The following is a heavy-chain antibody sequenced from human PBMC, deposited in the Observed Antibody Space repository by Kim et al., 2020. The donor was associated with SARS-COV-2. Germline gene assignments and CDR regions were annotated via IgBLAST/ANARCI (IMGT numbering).Heavy chain of an antibody. J-gene: IGHJ6*02. CDR2: ISSSGSTI. CDR1: GFTFSDYY. CDR3: ARDEAEYGDYSDADWYYYYGMDV. V-gene: IGHV3-11*01. D-gene: IGHD4-17*01. Sequence: GGSLRLSCAASGFTFSDYYMSWIRQAPGKGLEWVSYISSSGSTIYYADSVKGRFTISRDNAKNSLYLQMNSLRAEDTAVYYCARDEAEYGDYSDADWYYYYGMDVWGQGTTVTVSS.